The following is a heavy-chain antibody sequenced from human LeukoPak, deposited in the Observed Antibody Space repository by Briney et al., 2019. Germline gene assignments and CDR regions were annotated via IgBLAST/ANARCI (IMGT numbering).Heavy chain of an antibody. V-gene: IGHV1-18*01. D-gene: IGHD4-17*01. CDR3: ARGAYGDY. J-gene: IGHJ4*02. Sequence: ASVKVSCEASGYSLTSYGINWMRQAPGQGLEWLGWISTQTGNTDFAQKVQGRLTLTTDRSTNTAYMELRSLTSGDTAVYYCARGAYGDYWGQGTMVTVSS. CDR2: ISTQTGNT. CDR1: GYSLTSYG.